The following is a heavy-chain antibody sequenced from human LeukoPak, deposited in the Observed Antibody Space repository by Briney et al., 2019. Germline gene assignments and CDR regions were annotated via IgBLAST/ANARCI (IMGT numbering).Heavy chain of an antibody. CDR1: GFTFSSYW. CDR2: IKQDGSEK. J-gene: IGHJ4*02. V-gene: IGHV3-7*01. D-gene: IGHD2-2*02. Sequence: GGSLRLSCAASGFTFSSYWMSWVRQAPGKGLEWVANIKQDGSEKCYVDSVKGRFTISRDNAKNSLYLQMNSLRAEDTAVYYCARERCSSTSCSTVNFDYWGQGTLVTVSS. CDR3: ARERCSSTSCSTVNFDY.